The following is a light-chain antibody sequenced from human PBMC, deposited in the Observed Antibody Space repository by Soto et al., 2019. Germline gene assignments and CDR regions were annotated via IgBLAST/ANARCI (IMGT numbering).Light chain of an antibody. J-gene: IGKJ2*01. CDR3: QQRSNWPPT. V-gene: IGKV3-11*01. CDR1: QSVSSD. Sequence: IVLTQSPATLSLSPGERATLSCRASQSVSSDLAWYQQKPGQAPRLLIYDASNRATGIPARFSGSGSGTDFTLTISSLEPEDFAVYYCQQRSNWPPTFGQGTKLEIK. CDR2: DAS.